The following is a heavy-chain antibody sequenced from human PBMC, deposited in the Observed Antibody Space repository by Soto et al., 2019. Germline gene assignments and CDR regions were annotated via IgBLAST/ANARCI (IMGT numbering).Heavy chain of an antibody. CDR3: ARNSYGRRTDY. J-gene: IGHJ4*02. CDR1: GGSISSGGYS. D-gene: IGHD5-18*01. Sequence: PSETLSLTCAVSGGSISSGGYSWSWIRQPQGKGLEWIGYIYHSGSTYYNPSLKSRVTISVDRSKNQFSLKLSSVTAADTAVYYCARNSYGRRTDYWGQGTLVTVSS. V-gene: IGHV4-30-2*01. CDR2: IYHSGST.